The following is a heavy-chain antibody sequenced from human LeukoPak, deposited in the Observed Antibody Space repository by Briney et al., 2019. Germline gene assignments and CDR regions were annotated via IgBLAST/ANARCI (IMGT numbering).Heavy chain of an antibody. CDR3: ARALSYYDSSGCFDY. J-gene: IGHJ4*02. V-gene: IGHV1-46*01. CDR1: GYTFTSYY. D-gene: IGHD3-22*01. CDR2: INPSGGST. Sequence: ASVNVSCKASGYTFTSYYMHWVRQAPGQGLEWMGIINPSGGSTSYAQKFQGRVTMTRDTSTSTVYMELSSLRSEDTAVYYCARALSYYDSSGCFDYWGQGTLVTVSS.